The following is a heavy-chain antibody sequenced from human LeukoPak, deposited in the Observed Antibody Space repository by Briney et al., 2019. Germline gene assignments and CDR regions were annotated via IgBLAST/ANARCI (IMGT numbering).Heavy chain of an antibody. Sequence: GASVKVSCKASGYTFTSYGISWVRRAPGQGLEWMGWISAYNGNTNYAQKLQGRVTMTTDTSTSTAYMELRSLRSDDTAVYYCARDGLGYCSGGSCYLGYWGQGTLVTVSS. J-gene: IGHJ4*02. V-gene: IGHV1-18*01. CDR3: ARDGLGYCSGGSCYLGY. CDR1: GYTFTSYG. D-gene: IGHD2-15*01. CDR2: ISAYNGNT.